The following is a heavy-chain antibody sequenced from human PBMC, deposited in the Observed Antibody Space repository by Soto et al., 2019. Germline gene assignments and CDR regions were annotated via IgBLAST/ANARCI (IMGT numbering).Heavy chain of an antibody. J-gene: IGHJ5*02. D-gene: IGHD1-7*01. CDR3: ASFDWNYDWFDP. Sequence: SLRLSCAASGFNFSSYAMHWVRKAPGKGLEWVAVISYDGSNKYYADSVKGRFTISRDNSKNTLYLQMNSLRAEDTAVYYCASFDWNYDWFDPWGQGTLVTVSS. CDR1: GFNFSSYA. V-gene: IGHV3-30-3*01. CDR2: ISYDGSNK.